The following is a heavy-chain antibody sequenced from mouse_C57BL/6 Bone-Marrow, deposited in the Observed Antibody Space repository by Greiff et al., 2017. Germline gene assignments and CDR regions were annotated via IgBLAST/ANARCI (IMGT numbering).Heavy chain of an antibody. D-gene: IGHD2-3*01. CDR1: GFNIKDDY. Sequence: EVQLQQSGAELVRPGASVKLSCTASGFNIKDDYMHWVKQRPEQGLEWIGWIDPENGDTEYASKFQGKATITADTSSHPAYLQLSSLTSEDTAVYYCTTDGCYAMDYWGQGTSVTVSS. J-gene: IGHJ4*01. V-gene: IGHV14-4*01. CDR3: TTDGCYAMDY. CDR2: IDPENGDT.